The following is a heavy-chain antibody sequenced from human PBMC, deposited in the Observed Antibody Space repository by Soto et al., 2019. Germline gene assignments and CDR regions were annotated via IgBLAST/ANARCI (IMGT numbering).Heavy chain of an antibody. Sequence: SETLSLTCTVSGGSISSYYWTWIRQSPGKGLEWIGYISNSGSTSYNPSLKSRITISVDTSKNQFSLEVRSVTAADTAVYYCARVGGSLTTGFDCWGQGTLVTVSS. CDR2: ISNSGST. J-gene: IGHJ4*02. D-gene: IGHD1-1*01. CDR1: GGSISSYY. V-gene: IGHV4-59*01. CDR3: ARVGGSLTTGFDC.